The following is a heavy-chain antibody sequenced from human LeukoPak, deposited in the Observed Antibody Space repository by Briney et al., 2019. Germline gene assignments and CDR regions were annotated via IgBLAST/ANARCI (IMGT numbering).Heavy chain of an antibody. J-gene: IGHJ5*02. V-gene: IGHV4-38-2*02. Sequence: SETLSLTCTVSGYSISSGYYWGWIRQPPGKGLEWIGSIYHSGSTYYNPSHKSRVTISVDTSKNQFSLKLSSVTAADTAVYYCAGGFWSGYQNWFDPWGQGTLVTVSS. D-gene: IGHD3-3*01. CDR2: IYHSGST. CDR3: AGGFWSGYQNWFDP. CDR1: GYSISSGYY.